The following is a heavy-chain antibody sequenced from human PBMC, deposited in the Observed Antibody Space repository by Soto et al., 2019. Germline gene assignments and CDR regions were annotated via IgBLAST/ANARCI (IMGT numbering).Heavy chain of an antibody. CDR3: ARGGWRGYYGSGSYYRPADDGFDI. J-gene: IGHJ3*02. CDR2: INHSGST. CDR1: GGSFSGYY. D-gene: IGHD3-10*01. Sequence: QVQLQQWGAGLLKPSETLSLTCAVYGGSFSGYYWSWIRQPPGKGLEWIGEINHSGSTNYNPSLKSRVTISVDTSKHQLSLKLRSVTAADTAGYDCARGGWRGYYGSGSYYRPADDGFDIWGQGTMVTVSS. V-gene: IGHV4-34*01.